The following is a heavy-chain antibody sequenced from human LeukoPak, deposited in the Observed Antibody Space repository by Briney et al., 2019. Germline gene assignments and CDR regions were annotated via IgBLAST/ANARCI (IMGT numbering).Heavy chain of an antibody. Sequence: SETLSLTCTVSGGSISSITYYWGWIRQPPGKGLEWVGHMYYRGNTFYNPSLKSRITISVETSKNQYSLKLSSVTAAEPAVYYCARTRYYYNSRSYGAPYYFDYWGQGTLVTVSS. V-gene: IGHV4-39*01. D-gene: IGHD3-10*01. CDR3: ARTRYYYNSRSYGAPYYFDY. CDR1: GGSISSITYY. CDR2: MYYRGNT. J-gene: IGHJ4*02.